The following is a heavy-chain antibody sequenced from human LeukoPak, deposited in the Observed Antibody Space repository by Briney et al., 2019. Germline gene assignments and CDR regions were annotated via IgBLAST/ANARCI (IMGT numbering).Heavy chain of an antibody. CDR2: ISGSGGST. Sequence: GGSLRLSCAASGFTFSSYAMSWIRQAPGKGLEWVSAISGSGGSTYYADSVKGRFTISRDNSKNTLYLQMNSLRAEDTAVYYCAKDLTSGGELKLDYWGQGTQVTVSS. CDR1: GFTFSSYA. CDR3: AKDLTSGGELKLDY. D-gene: IGHD2-21*01. J-gene: IGHJ4*02. V-gene: IGHV3-23*01.